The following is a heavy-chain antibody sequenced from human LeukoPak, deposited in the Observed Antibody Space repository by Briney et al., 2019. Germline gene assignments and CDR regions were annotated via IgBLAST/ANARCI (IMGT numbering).Heavy chain of an antibody. CDR3: ARDPHYYDSSGYYGY. V-gene: IGHV3-21*01. Sequence: SGRSLRLSCAASGFTFSSDSMNCVRQAPGRGLEWGSSISSSSSYIYYADSVKGRFTISRDNAKNSLYLQMNSLRAEDTAVYYCARDPHYYDSSGYYGYWGQGTLVTVSS. CDR2: ISSSSSYI. J-gene: IGHJ4*02. CDR1: GFTFSSDS. D-gene: IGHD3-22*01.